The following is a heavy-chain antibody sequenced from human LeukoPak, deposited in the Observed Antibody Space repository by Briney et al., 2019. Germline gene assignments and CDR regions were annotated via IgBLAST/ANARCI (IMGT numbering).Heavy chain of an antibody. Sequence: ASVKVSCKASGYTFTSYGISWVRQAPGQGLEWMGIINPSGGSTGYAQKFQGRVTMTRDTSTSTVYMELSSLRSEDTAVYYCARIMYSSGADYWGQGTLVTVSS. CDR1: GYTFTSYG. J-gene: IGHJ4*02. CDR3: ARIMYSSGADY. CDR2: INPSGGST. V-gene: IGHV1-46*01. D-gene: IGHD6-19*01.